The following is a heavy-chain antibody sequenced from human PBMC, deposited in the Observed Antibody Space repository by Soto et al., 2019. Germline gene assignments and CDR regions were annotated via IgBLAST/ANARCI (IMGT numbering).Heavy chain of an antibody. V-gene: IGHV1-18*01. CDR2: ISAHNGHP. Sequence: ASVKVSCKTSGYSFNRYGITWVRQAPGQGLEWMGWISAHNGHPIYAQEFQGRVTITADTSTSTAYMELSGLRSEDTALYYCARANGGATFGHYFYGMDVWGQGTTVTVSS. J-gene: IGHJ6*02. D-gene: IGHD3-10*01. CDR3: ARANGGATFGHYFYGMDV. CDR1: GYSFNRYG.